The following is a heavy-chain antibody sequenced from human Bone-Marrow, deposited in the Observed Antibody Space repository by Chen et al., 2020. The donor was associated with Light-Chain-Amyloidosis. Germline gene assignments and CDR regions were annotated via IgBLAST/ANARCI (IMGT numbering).Heavy chain of an antibody. CDR1: GYTFTGYY. D-gene: IGHD5-18*01. CDR3: ARGPLNYGYEFLDY. Sequence: QVQLAQSGAEVKKPGASVKVSCKASGYTFTGYYIHWVRQAPGQGLEWMGWINPNSGGTNDAQNCQGRVTMTRDTSISTAYMELSRLRFDDTAVYYCARGPLNYGYEFLDYWGQGTLVTVSS. CDR2: INPNSGGT. V-gene: IGHV1-2*02. J-gene: IGHJ4*02.